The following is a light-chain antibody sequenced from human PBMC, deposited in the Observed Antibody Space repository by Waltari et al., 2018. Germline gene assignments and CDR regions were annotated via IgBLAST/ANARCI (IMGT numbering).Light chain of an antibody. V-gene: IGKV1-5*03. CDR3: QHYDSYSAT. CDR1: QSISSW. J-gene: IGKJ4*02. Sequence: DIQMTQSPSTLSASVGDRVTITCRASQSISSWLAWYQQKPGKAPKRLIYKASNLESGVPSRFSGGGSGTEFTLTINSLQPDDFATYYCQHYDSYSATFGRGTKVEIK. CDR2: KAS.